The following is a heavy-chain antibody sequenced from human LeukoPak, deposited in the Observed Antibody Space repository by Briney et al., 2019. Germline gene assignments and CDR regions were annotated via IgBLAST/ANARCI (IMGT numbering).Heavy chain of an antibody. CDR2: IYHSGST. D-gene: IGHD1-14*01. Sequence: SQTLSLTCAVSGGSISSGGYSWSWIRQPPGKGLEWIGYIYHSGSTYYNPSLKSRVPISVDRSKNQFSLKLSSVTAADTAVYYCAAHRAATYYFDYWGQGTLVTVSS. CDR3: AAHRAATYYFDY. V-gene: IGHV4-30-2*01. CDR1: GGSISSGGYS. J-gene: IGHJ4*02.